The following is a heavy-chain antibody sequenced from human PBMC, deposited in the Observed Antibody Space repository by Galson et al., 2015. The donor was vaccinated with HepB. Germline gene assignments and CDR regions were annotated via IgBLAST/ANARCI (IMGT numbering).Heavy chain of an antibody. CDR1: GYTFTSYA. D-gene: IGHD2-2*01. J-gene: IGHJ6*02. Sequence: SVKVSCKASGYTFTSYAMHWVRQAPGQRLEWMGWINAGNGNTKYSQKFQGRVTITRDTSASTAYMELSSPRSEDTAVYYCARDQDCSSTSCYLGHYYYYGMDVWGQGTTVTVSS. CDR3: ARDQDCSSTSCYLGHYYYYGMDV. V-gene: IGHV1-3*01. CDR2: INAGNGNT.